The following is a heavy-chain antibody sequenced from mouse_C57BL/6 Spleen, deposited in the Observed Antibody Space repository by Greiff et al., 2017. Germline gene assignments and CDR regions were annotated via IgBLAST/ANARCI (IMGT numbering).Heavy chain of an antibody. D-gene: IGHD1-1*01. V-gene: IGHV1-54*01. CDR3: ARGLRSYYAMDY. CDR1: GYAFTNYL. Sequence: QVQLKESGAELVRPGTSVKVSCKASGYAFTNYLIEWVKQRPGQGLEWIGVINPGSGGTNYNEKFKGKATLTADKSSSTAYMQLSSLTSEDSAVYFCARGLRSYYAMDYWGQGTSVTVSS. CDR2: INPGSGGT. J-gene: IGHJ4*01.